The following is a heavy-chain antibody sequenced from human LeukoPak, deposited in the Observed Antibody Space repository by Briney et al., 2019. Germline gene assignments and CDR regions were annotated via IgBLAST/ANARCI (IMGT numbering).Heavy chain of an antibody. J-gene: IGHJ4*02. CDR1: GGTFSSYA. Sequence: ASVKVSCKASGGTFSSYAISWVRQAPGQGLEWMGGIIPIFGTANYAQKFQGRVTITADESTSTAYMELSSLRSEDTAVYYCARGGASGLELPDYWGQGTLVTVSS. D-gene: IGHD1-7*01. CDR3: ARGGASGLELPDY. CDR2: IIPIFGTA. V-gene: IGHV1-69*13.